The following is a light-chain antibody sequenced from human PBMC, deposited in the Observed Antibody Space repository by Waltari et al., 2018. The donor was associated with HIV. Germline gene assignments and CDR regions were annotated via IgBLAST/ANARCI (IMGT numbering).Light chain of an antibody. V-gene: IGLV2-11*01. CDR1: RSTVGGYNY. CDR3: YSYAGSLL. CDR2: DVS. J-gene: IGLJ2*01. Sequence: QSALTQPPSVSGSPGLSVTICCTGSRSTVGGYNYVSWYQQHPTKAPKLIIYDVSERPAGVPDRFSGSKSGNRASLTISGLQAEGEADYYCYSYAGSLLFGGGTKLTVL.